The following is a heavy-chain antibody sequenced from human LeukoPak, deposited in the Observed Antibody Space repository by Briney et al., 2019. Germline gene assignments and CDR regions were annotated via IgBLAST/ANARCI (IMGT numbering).Heavy chain of an antibody. J-gene: IGHJ4*02. D-gene: IGHD1-26*01. Sequence: SETLSLTCTVSGGPVSSYYWTWIRQPAGKGLEWIGRIYSSGSTNYNPSLKSRVTMSVDTSKNQFSLNLTSVTAADTAVYYCAREGSGTYRGLDYWGPGTLVTVSS. CDR1: GGPVSSYY. CDR2: IYSSGST. CDR3: AREGSGTYRGLDY. V-gene: IGHV4-4*07.